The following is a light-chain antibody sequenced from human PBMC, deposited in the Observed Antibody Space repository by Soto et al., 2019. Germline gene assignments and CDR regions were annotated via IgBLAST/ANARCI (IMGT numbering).Light chain of an antibody. Sequence: PGEGVTLACRASQSVSSSYLTWYQQKTGQAPRRLIYGASTRATTIPGRFSGIGSGTDCTLTISSLQAEDFAVHSGQQDYNSPLTCGGGTTV. CDR3: QQDYNSPLT. V-gene: IGKV3D-7*01. CDR1: QSVSSSY. J-gene: IGKJ4*01. CDR2: GAS.